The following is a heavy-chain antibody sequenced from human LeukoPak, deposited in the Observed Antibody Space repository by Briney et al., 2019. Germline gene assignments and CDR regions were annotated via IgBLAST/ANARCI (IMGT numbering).Heavy chain of an antibody. D-gene: IGHD3-16*02. CDR1: GYTFTSYG. Sequence: ASVKVSCKASGYTFTSYGISWVRQAPGQGLEWMGWISAYNGNTNYAQKLQGRVTMTTDTSTSTAYMELRSLRSDDTAVYYCARGRYYDYVWGSYRFPSLGYWGQGTLVTVSS. CDR2: ISAYNGNT. J-gene: IGHJ4*02. CDR3: ARGRYYDYVWGSYRFPSLGY. V-gene: IGHV1-18*01.